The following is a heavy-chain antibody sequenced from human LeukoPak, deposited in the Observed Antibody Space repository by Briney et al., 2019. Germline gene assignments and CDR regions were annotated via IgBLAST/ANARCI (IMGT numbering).Heavy chain of an antibody. CDR2: ISAYNGNT. CDR1: GYTLTSYG. J-gene: IGHJ3*02. CDR3: ARVHYYDSSGYYYGAFDI. D-gene: IGHD3-22*01. V-gene: IGHV1-18*01. Sequence: EVSVKVSCKASGYTLTSYGISWVRQAPGQGLEWMGWISAYNGNTNYAQKLQGRVTMNTDTSTSTAYMELRSLRSDDTAVYYCARVHYYDSSGYYYGAFDIWGQGTVVSVSS.